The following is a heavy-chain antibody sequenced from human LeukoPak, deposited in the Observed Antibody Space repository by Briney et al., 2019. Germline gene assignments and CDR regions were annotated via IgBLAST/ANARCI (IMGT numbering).Heavy chain of an antibody. Sequence: ASVKVSCKASGGTFSSYDINWVRQATGQGLEWMGWMNPNSGNTGYAQKFQGRVTITRDTSASTAYMELSSLRSEDTAVYYCARDRASDYYDSSGYPIDYWGQGTLVTVSS. CDR1: GGTFSSYD. J-gene: IGHJ4*02. CDR3: ARDRASDYYDSSGYPIDY. CDR2: MNPNSGNT. V-gene: IGHV1-8*03. D-gene: IGHD3-22*01.